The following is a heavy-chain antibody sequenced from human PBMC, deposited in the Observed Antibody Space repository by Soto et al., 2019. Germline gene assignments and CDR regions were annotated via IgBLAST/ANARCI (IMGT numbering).Heavy chain of an antibody. CDR3: ARSWNYDFWSGYRIPHYFDY. D-gene: IGHD3-3*01. CDR2: INHSGST. Sequence: LSLTCAVYGGSFSGYYWSWIRQPPGEGLEWIGEINHSGSTNYNPSLKSRVTISVDTSKNQFSLKLSSVTAADTAVYYCARSWNYDFWSGYRIPHYFDYWGQGTLVTVSS. CDR1: GGSFSGYY. J-gene: IGHJ4*02. V-gene: IGHV4-34*01.